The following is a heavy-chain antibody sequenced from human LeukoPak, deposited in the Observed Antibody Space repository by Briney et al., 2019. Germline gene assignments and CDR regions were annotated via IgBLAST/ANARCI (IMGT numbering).Heavy chain of an antibody. J-gene: IGHJ3*02. CDR1: GFTFSSYS. Sequence: GGSLRLSCAASGFTFSSYSMNWVRQAPGKGLEWVSSISSSSSYIYYADSVKGRFTISRDNAKNSLYLQMNSLRAEDTAVYYCASIPYDYVCGSYRYHNDAFDIWGQGTMVTVSS. CDR2: ISSSSSYI. CDR3: ASIPYDYVCGSYRYHNDAFDI. D-gene: IGHD3-16*02. V-gene: IGHV3-21*01.